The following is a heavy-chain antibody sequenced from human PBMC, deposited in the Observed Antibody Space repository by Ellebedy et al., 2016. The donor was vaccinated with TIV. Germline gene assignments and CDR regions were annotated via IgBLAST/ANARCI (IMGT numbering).Heavy chain of an antibody. J-gene: IGHJ4*02. V-gene: IGHV3-30*03. D-gene: IGHD3-22*01. CDR3: ATHYDTSGYYYGY. CDR2: ISFDGSSK. Sequence: GGSLRLSXAAPALTFSAYGMHWVRQAPGKGLEWVALISFDGSSKYYADSVKGRFTISRDNSKNTLYLHMNSLRAEDTAVYYCATHYDTSGYYYGYWGQGTLLTVSS. CDR1: ALTFSAYG.